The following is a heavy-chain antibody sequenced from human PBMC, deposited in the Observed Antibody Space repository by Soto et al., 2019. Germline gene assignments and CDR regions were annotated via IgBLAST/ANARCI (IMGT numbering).Heavy chain of an antibody. CDR3: ARGQRALITYGPFDP. Sequence: GGSLRLSCAASGFTLSSYAMSWVRQAPGKGLEWVSTFSGTGGYTYYADSVKGRFTISRDDSKNTLFLHMNSLRAADTAVYYCARGQRALITYGPFDPWGQGTLVTVSS. D-gene: IGHD3-10*01. J-gene: IGHJ5*02. CDR1: GFTLSSYA. V-gene: IGHV3-23*01. CDR2: FSGTGGYT.